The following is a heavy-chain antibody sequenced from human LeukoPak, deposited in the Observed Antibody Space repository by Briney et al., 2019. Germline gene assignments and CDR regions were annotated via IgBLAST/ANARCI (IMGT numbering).Heavy chain of an antibody. D-gene: IGHD3-10*01. V-gene: IGHV3-7*01. J-gene: IGHJ4*02. CDR2: IKQDGSEK. CDR1: GFTFSSYW. Sequence: GGSLRLSCAASGFTFSSYWMSWVRQAPGKGLEWVANIKQDGSEKYYVDSVKGRFTISRDNAKNSLYLQMNSLRAEDTAVYYCEREDAAWFGESQYYLDYWGQGTLVTVSS. CDR3: EREDAAWFGESQYYLDY.